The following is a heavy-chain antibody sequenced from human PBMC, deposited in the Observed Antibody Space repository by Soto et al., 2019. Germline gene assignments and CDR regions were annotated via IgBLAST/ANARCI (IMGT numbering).Heavy chain of an antibody. CDR2: INAGNGNT. J-gene: IGHJ6*02. D-gene: IGHD1-26*01. CDR3: ARDGPYSGSSIYYYYGMDV. Sequence: LVKVSCKASGYTFTSYAMRWVRQAPGQRLEWMGWINAGNGNTKYSQKFQGRVTITRDTSTSTAYMELRSLRSDDTAVYYCARDGPYSGSSIYYYYGMDVWGQGTTVTVSS. CDR1: GYTFTSYA. V-gene: IGHV1-3*01.